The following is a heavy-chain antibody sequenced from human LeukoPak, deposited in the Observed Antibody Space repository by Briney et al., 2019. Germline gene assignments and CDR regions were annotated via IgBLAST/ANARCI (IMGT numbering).Heavy chain of an antibody. D-gene: IGHD3-22*01. CDR3: ARDFSSYYYDSSGYYPCGY. Sequence: ASVKVSCKASGYTFTIYGISWVRQTPGQGLEWMGWISAYNGNTNYAQKLQGRVTMTTDTSTSTAYMELRSLRSDDTAVYYCARDFSSYYYDSSGYYPCGYWGQGTLVTVSS. V-gene: IGHV1-18*01. CDR1: GYTFTIYG. J-gene: IGHJ4*02. CDR2: ISAYNGNT.